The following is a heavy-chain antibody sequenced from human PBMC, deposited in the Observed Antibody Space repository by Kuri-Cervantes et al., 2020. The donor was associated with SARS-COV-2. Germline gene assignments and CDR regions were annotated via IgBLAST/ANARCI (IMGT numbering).Heavy chain of an antibody. V-gene: IGHV3-33*01. CDR3: ARDQRDGYNYYYSYGMDV. CDR2: IWYDGSNK. J-gene: IGHJ6*02. Sequence: GESLKISCAASGFTFSSYGMHWVRQAPGKGLEWVAVIWYDGSNKYYADSVKGRFTISRDNSKNTLYLQMNSLRAEDTAVYYCARDQRDGYNYYYSYGMDVWGQGTTVTVSS. CDR1: GFTFSSYG. D-gene: IGHD5-24*01.